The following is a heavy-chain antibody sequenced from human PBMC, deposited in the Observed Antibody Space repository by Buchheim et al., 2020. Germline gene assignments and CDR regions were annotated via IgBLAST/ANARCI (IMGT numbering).Heavy chain of an antibody. J-gene: IGHJ4*02. CDR1: GVSINTGTFY. Sequence: QVQLQESGPGLVKPSQTLSLTCTVSGVSINTGTFYWSWIHQHPGKGLEWIGYVYYTGRAYSNPSLKSRVSMSVDTSQNQFSLNLASVTAADTAVYYCARDRGAHDFGPIDYWGQGAL. D-gene: IGHD4-17*01. CDR3: ARDRGAHDFGPIDY. CDR2: VYYTGRA. V-gene: IGHV4-31*03.